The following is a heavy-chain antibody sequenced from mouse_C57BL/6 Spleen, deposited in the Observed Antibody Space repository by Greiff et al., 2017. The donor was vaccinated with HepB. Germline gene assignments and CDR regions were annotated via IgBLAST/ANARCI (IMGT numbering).Heavy chain of an antibody. J-gene: IGHJ4*01. CDR3: TSTGYFFMDY. Sequence: QVQLQQPGAELVMPGASVKLSCKASGYTFTSYWMHWVKQRPGQGLEWIGEIYPSDSYTNYNQKFKGKSTLTVDKSSSTAYMQLSSLTSEDSSVYYCTSTGYFFMDYWGHGTSVTVAS. CDR2: IYPSDSYT. D-gene: IGHD2-3*01. V-gene: IGHV1-69*01. CDR1: GYTFTSYW.